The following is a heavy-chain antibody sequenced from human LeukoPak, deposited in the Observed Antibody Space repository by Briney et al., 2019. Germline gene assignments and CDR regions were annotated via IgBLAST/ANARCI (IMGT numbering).Heavy chain of an antibody. Sequence: ASVKVSCKASGYTFTGYYMHWVRQAPGQGLEWMGRINPNSGGTNYAQKFQGRVTMTRDTSISTAYMELSRLRSDDTAVYYCARGPRRITIFGPWDSGMDVWGQGTTVTVSS. J-gene: IGHJ6*02. D-gene: IGHD3-3*01. CDR3: ARGPRRITIFGPWDSGMDV. V-gene: IGHV1-2*06. CDR2: INPNSGGT. CDR1: GYTFTGYY.